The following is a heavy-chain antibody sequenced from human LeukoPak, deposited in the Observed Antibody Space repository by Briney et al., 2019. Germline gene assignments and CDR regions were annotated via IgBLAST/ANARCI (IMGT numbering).Heavy chain of an antibody. J-gene: IGHJ4*02. CDR1: GYTFTSYY. CDR2: INPSGGST. D-gene: IGHD5-12*01. Sequence: ASVKVSCKAFGYTFTSYYMHWVRQAPGQGLEWMGIINPSGGSTSYAQKFQGRVTMTRDTSTSTIYMELSSLRSEDTAVYYCARQVPGNSGYDYMDNWGQGTLVTVSS. V-gene: IGHV1-46*01. CDR3: ARQVPGNSGYDYMDN.